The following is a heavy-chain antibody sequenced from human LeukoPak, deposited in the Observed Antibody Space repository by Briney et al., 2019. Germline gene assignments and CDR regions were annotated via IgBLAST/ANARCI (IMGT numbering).Heavy chain of an antibody. V-gene: IGHV4-59*01. CDR2: IYYTGST. CDR1: GDSISLYY. CDR3: AREGQWLADWFDP. D-gene: IGHD6-19*01. Sequence: SETLSLTCTVSGDSISLYYWSWIRQPPGKGLEWIGYIYYTGSTKSNPSLKSRVTISVDTSKKQFSLKLTSVTAADTAVYYCAREGQWLADWFDPWGQGTLVTVSS. J-gene: IGHJ5*02.